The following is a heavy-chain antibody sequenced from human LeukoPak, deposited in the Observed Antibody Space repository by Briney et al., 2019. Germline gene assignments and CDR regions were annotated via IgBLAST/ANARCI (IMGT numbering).Heavy chain of an antibody. V-gene: IGHV1-18*01. Sequence: ASVKVSCKASGYTFTSYGISWVRQAPGQGLEWMGWISAYSGNTNYAQKLQGRVTMTTDTSTSTAYMELRSLRSDDTAVYYCARGSSSWYFGYFDYWGQGTLVTVSS. CDR3: ARGSSSWYFGYFDY. CDR2: ISAYSGNT. J-gene: IGHJ4*02. D-gene: IGHD6-13*01. CDR1: GYTFTSYG.